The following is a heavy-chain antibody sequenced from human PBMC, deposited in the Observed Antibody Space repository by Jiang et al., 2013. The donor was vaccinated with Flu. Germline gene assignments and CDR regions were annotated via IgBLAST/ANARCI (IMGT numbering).Heavy chain of an antibody. J-gene: IGHJ5*02. CDR1: GGSISSSSYY. Sequence: GSGLVKPSETLSLTCTVSGGSISSSSYYWSWIRQPPGKGLEWIGSIYYSGSTYYNPSLKSRVTISVDTSKNQFSLKLSSVTAADTAVYYCARQGYYDYVWGSYRYHWFDPWGQGTLVTVSS. CDR2: IYYSGST. D-gene: IGHD3-16*02. CDR3: ARQGYYDYVWGSYRYHWFDP. V-gene: IGHV4-39*01.